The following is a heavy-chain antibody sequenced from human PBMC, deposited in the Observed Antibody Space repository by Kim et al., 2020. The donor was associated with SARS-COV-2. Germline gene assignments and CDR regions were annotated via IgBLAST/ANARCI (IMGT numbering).Heavy chain of an antibody. J-gene: IGHJ4*02. CDR1: GASISSSSYY. Sequence: SETLSLTCTVSGASISSSSYYWGWIRQPPGKGLEWIGSIYYSGSTYHNPSLKSRVTISVDTSKNLFSLKLSSVTAADTAVYYCARHHGYSWLGYYFDYWGQGTLVTVSS. V-gene: IGHV4-39*01. CDR3: ARHHGYSWLGYYFDY. CDR2: IYYSGST. D-gene: IGHD4-4*01.